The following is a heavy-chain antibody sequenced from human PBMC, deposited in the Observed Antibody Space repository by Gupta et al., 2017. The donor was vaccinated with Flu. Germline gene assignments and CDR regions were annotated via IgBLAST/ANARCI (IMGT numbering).Heavy chain of an antibody. J-gene: IGHJ4*02. CDR2: INTKTDNR. V-gene: IGHV1-46*01. CDR3: ARDGGLRFLEWLPDY. CDR1: GYTFTNYY. Sequence: QVQLVQSGAEVKEPGASVKVSCKASGYTFTNYYAHWMRQAPGQGLEWMGTINTKTDNRHCAQKFQGRVTMSRDTSTNTVYLELSGLTSDDTAVYFCARDGGLRFLEWLPDYWGQGTLVNVSS. D-gene: IGHD3-3*01.